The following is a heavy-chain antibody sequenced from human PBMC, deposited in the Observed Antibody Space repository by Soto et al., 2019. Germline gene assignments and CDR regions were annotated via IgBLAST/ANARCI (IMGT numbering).Heavy chain of an antibody. V-gene: IGHV4-34*01. CDR2: INHSGST. Sequence: SETLSLTCAVYGGSFSGYYWSWIRQPPGKGLEWIGEINHSGSTNYNPSLKSRVTISVDTSKNQFSPKLSSVTAADTAVYYCARDPPRGYSYGYGSYWGQGTLVTVSS. D-gene: IGHD5-18*01. CDR3: ARDPPRGYSYGYGSY. CDR1: GGSFSGYY. J-gene: IGHJ4*02.